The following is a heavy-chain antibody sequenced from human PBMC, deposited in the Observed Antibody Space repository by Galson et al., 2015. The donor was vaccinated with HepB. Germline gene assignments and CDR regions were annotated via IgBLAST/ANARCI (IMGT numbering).Heavy chain of an antibody. J-gene: IGHJ4*02. CDR1: GYTFTSYA. CDR2: INTNTGNP. V-gene: IGHV7-4-1*02. Sequence: CKASGYTFTSYAMNWVRQAPGQGLEWMGWINTNTGNPTYAQGFTGRFVFSLDTSVSTAYLQISSLKAEDTAVYYCARESSWYKGDHFGYWGQGTLVTVSS. D-gene: IGHD6-13*01. CDR3: ARESSWYKGDHFGY.